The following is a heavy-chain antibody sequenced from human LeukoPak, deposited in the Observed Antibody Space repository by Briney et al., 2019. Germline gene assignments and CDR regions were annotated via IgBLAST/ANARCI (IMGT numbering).Heavy chain of an antibody. J-gene: IGHJ3*02. CDR2: IYYSGST. V-gene: IGHV4-39*07. Sequence: GSLRLSCAASGFTVSSNYMSWVRQPPGKGLEWIGSIYYSGSTYYNPSLKSRVTISVDTSKNQFSLKLSSVTAADTAVYYCACLTTADAFDIWGQGTVVTVSS. CDR3: ACLTTADAFDI. CDR1: GFTVSSNY. D-gene: IGHD3-22*01.